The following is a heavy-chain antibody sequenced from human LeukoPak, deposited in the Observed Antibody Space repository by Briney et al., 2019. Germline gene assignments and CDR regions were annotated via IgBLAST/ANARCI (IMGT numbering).Heavy chain of an antibody. V-gene: IGHV3-21*01. CDR1: GFTFSSYS. Sequence: GGSLRLSCAASGFTFSSYSMNWVRQAPGKGLEWVSSTSSSSSYIYYADSVKGRFTISRDNAKNSLYLQMNSLRAEDTAVYYCARVSDIVVVPAAVRYCYYMDVWGKGTTVTVSS. CDR2: TSSSSSYI. D-gene: IGHD2-2*01. J-gene: IGHJ6*03. CDR3: ARVSDIVVVPAAVRYCYYMDV.